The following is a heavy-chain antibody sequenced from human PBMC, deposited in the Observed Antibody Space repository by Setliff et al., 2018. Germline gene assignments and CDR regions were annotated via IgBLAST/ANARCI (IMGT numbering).Heavy chain of an antibody. CDR3: ASHPRVTIFGVVAFDH. CDR1: GGPINSDRYY. D-gene: IGHD3-3*01. Sequence: PSETLSLTCTVSGGPINSDRYYWGWIRQPPGKGLEWIGGMYSSGSTYYNPSLKSRVTISVDTSQNQFSLKLSSVTAADTAAYYCASHPRVTIFGVVAFDHWGQGILVTVSS. CDR2: MYSSGST. J-gene: IGHJ4*02. V-gene: IGHV4-39*01.